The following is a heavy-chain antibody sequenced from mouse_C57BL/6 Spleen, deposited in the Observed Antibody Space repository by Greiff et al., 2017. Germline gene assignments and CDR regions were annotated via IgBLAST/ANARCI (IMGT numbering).Heavy chain of an antibody. Sequence: DVHLVESGGGLVKPGGSLKLSCAASGFTFSDYGMHWVRQAPEKGLEWVAYISSGSSTIYYADTVKGRFTISRDNAKNTLFLQMTSLRSEDTAMYYCAVTTVVATRNYAMDYWGQGTSVTVSS. V-gene: IGHV5-17*01. CDR1: GFTFSDYG. D-gene: IGHD1-1*01. CDR2: ISSGSSTI. J-gene: IGHJ4*01. CDR3: AVTTVVATRNYAMDY.